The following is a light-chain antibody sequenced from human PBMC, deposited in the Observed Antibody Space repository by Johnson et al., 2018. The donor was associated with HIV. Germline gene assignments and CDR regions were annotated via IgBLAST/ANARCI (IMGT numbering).Light chain of an antibody. CDR1: SSNIGNNY. CDR2: RNN. CDR3: AAWDDSLNAYV. J-gene: IGLJ1*01. Sequence: QSVLTQPPSVSAAPGQKVTISCSGSSSNIGNNYVSWYQQLPGTAPKLLIYRNNQRPSGVPDRFSGSKSGTSASLAISGPQAEDEADYYCAAWDDSLNAYVFGTGTKVTVL. V-gene: IGLV1-47*01.